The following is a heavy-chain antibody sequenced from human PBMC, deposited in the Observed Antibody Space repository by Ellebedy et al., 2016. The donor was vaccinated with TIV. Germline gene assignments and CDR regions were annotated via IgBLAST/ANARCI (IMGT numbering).Heavy chain of an antibody. V-gene: IGHV3-23*01. J-gene: IGHJ4*02. Sequence: GESLKISCAASGFTFSSYWMHWVRQAPGKGLELVLAIGPRSEYTFYADSVKGRFTFSRDNSKNTLYLQMNSLRAEDTAVYYCAKDHSVGATPPSHTFDYWGQGTLVTVSS. D-gene: IGHD1-26*01. CDR1: GFTFSSYW. CDR3: AKDHSVGATPPSHTFDY. CDR2: IGPRSEYT.